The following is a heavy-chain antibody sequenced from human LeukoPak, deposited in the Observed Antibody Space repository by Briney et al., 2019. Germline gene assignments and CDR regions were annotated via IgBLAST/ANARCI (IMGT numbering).Heavy chain of an antibody. J-gene: IGHJ6*02. V-gene: IGHV1-69*13. CDR3: ARPIGDAYYYYYGMDV. D-gene: IGHD3-10*01. CDR2: IIPIFGTA. Sequence: EASMKVSCKASGGTFSSYAISWVRQAPGQGLEWMGGIIPIFGTANYAQKFQGRVTITADESTSTAYMELSSLRSEDTAVYYCARPIGDAYYYYYGMDVWGQGTTVTVSS. CDR1: GGTFSSYA.